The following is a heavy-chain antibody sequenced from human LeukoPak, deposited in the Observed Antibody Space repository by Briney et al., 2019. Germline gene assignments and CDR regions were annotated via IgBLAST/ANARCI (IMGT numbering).Heavy chain of an antibody. Sequence: PGGSLRLSCAASGFTFSSYEMNWVRQAPGKGLEWVSYISSSGSTIYYADSVKGRFTISRDNAKNSLYLQMNSLRAEDTAVYYCARGYHSSLDYWGQGTPVTVSS. CDR3: ARGYHSSLDY. D-gene: IGHD5-12*01. CDR2: ISSSGSTI. CDR1: GFTFSSYE. J-gene: IGHJ4*02. V-gene: IGHV3-48*03.